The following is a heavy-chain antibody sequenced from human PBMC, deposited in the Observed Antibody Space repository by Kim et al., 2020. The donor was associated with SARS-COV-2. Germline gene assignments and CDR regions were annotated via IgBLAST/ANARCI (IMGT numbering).Heavy chain of an antibody. V-gene: IGHV4-4*07. CDR2: IYTSGST. Sequence: SETLSLICTVSGGSISSYYWSWIRQPAGKGLEWIGRIYTSGSTNYNPSLKSRVTMSVDTSKNQFSLKLSSVTAADTAVYYCARERGLYDILTGYEIDTGLDYWGQGTLVTVSS. D-gene: IGHD3-9*01. CDR1: GGSISSYY. CDR3: ARERGLYDILTGYEIDTGLDY. J-gene: IGHJ4*02.